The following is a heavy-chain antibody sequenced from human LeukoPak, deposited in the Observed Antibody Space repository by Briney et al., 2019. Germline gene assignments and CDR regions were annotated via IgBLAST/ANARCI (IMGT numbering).Heavy chain of an antibody. J-gene: IGHJ4*02. CDR2: IYYSGST. CDR1: GGSISSYY. Sequence: PSETLSLTCTVPGGSISSYYWSWIRQPPGKGLEWIGYIYYSGSTNYNPSLKSRVTISVDTSKNQFSLKLSSVTAADTAVYYCARAGIVATIGSFDYWGQGTLVTVSS. D-gene: IGHD5-12*01. CDR3: ARAGIVATIGSFDY. V-gene: IGHV4-59*01.